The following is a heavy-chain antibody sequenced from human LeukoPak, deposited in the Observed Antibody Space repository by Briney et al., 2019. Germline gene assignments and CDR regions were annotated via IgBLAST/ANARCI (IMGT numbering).Heavy chain of an antibody. CDR1: GFTFSSYS. V-gene: IGHV3-21*01. D-gene: IGHD3-22*01. CDR2: ISSSSSYI. Sequence: GGSLRLSCAASGFTFSSYSMNWVRQAPGKGLEWVSSISSSSSYIYYADSVKGRFTISRDNAKNSLYLQMNSLRAEDTAVYYCAREARLYYYDSSGYSPWGQGTLVTVSS. CDR3: AREARLYYYDSSGYSP. J-gene: IGHJ5*02.